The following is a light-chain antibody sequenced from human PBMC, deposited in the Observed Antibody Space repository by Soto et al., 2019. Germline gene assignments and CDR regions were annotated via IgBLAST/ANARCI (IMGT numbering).Light chain of an antibody. CDR2: DVS. CDR1: SSDVGGYNY. V-gene: IGLV2-14*01. J-gene: IGLJ2*01. CDR3: SSYTSSSTLDVV. Sequence: QSALTQPASVSGSPGQSITISCTGTSSDVGGYNYVSWYQQHPGKAPKLMIYDVSNRPSGVSNRFSGSKSGNTASLTISGLQAEDEDDYYYSSYTSSSTLDVVFGGGTKQTVL.